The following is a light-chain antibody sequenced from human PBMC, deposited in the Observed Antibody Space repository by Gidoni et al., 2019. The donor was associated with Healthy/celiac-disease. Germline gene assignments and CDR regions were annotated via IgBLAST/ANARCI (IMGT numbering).Light chain of an antibody. CDR2: DVS. CDR3: SSYTSTSTLG. Sequence: QSALTQPASVSGSPGQSITISCTGTSSDVGGYNYVSWYQQHPGKVPKPMIYDVSNRPSGVSNRFSGSKSGNTASLTISGLQAEDEADYYCSSYTSTSTLGFGGGTKLTVL. J-gene: IGLJ3*02. V-gene: IGLV2-14*01. CDR1: SSDVGGYNY.